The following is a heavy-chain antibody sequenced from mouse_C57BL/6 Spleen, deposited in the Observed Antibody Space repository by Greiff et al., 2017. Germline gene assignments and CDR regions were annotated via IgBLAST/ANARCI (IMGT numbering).Heavy chain of an antibody. CDR1: GYTFTSYG. CDR2: IYPRSGNP. Sequence: VQLQQSGAELARPGASVKLSCKASGYTFTSYGISWVKQRTGQGLEWIGEIYPRSGNPYYNEKFKGKATRTADKSSSTAYMELRSLTSEDSAVYFCARKGSSGYDYWGQGTTRTVSS. CDR3: ARKGSSGYDY. J-gene: IGHJ2*01. D-gene: IGHD3-2*02. V-gene: IGHV1-81*01.